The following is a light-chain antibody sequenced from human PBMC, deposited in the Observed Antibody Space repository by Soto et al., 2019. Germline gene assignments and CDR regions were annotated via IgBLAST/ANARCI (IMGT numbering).Light chain of an antibody. V-gene: IGKV3-15*01. CDR3: HQYNNWPIT. J-gene: IGKJ5*01. Sequence: EIVMTQSPATLSVSPGERATLFCRASQSVSTNLAWYQQKPGQAPRLLIYDASTKATGLPARFSGSGSGTEFSLTISSLHSEDFGVYYCHQYNNWPITFGQGTRLEI. CDR1: QSVSTN. CDR2: DAS.